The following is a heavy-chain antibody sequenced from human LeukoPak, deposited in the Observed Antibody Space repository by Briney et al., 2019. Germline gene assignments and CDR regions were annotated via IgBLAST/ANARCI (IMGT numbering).Heavy chain of an antibody. Sequence: SETLSLTCAVYGGSFSGYYWSWIRQPPGKGLEWIGYIYYSGSTYYNPPLKSRVTISVDMSKNQFSLKLTSVTAADTAVYYCARGFKKQVVPFHYWGQGTLVTVSS. CDR3: ARGFKKQVVPFHY. J-gene: IGHJ4*02. V-gene: IGHV4-34*09. CDR1: GGSFSGYY. D-gene: IGHD6-6*01. CDR2: IYYSGST.